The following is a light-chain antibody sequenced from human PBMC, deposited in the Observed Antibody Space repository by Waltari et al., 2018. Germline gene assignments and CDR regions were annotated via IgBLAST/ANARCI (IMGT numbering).Light chain of an antibody. CDR3: LISYSGVGV. J-gene: IGLJ3*02. V-gene: IGLV7-46*01. Sequence: QAVVTQEPSLTVSPGGTVTLTCGSSAGAATSGLYPYWFQQKPGQAPRTPIYDTSNKHSWTPARFSGSLLGGKAALTLSGAQPEDEAEYYCLISYSGVGVFGGGTKLTVL. CDR2: DTS. CDR1: AGAATSGLY.